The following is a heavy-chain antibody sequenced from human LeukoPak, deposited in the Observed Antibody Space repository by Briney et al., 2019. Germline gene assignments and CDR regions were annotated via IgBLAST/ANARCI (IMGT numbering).Heavy chain of an antibody. CDR3: ARDYSSSWLRFFDY. CDR2: MWFDGSNI. V-gene: IGHV3-33*01. CDR1: GFTFSSYG. Sequence: PGRSLRLSCAASGFTFSSYGMHWVRQAPGKGLEWVAVMWFDGSNIYYADSVKGRFTISRDNSKNTLYLQMNSLRAEDTAVYYCARDYSSSWLRFFDYWGQGTQVTVSS. D-gene: IGHD6-6*01. J-gene: IGHJ4*02.